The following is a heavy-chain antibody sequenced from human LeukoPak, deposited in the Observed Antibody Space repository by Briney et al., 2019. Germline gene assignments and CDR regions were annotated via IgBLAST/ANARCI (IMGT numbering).Heavy chain of an antibody. CDR1: GFTFSSYS. J-gene: IGHJ4*02. CDR3: ARDRSSGYKDY. D-gene: IGHD3-22*01. V-gene: IGHV3-21*01. CDR2: ISSSSSYI. Sequence: GGSLRLSCAASGFTFSSYSMNWVRQAPGKGLEWVSSISSSSSYIYYADSVKGRFTISRDNAKNSLYLQMNSLRAEDTAVYYCARDRSSGYKDYWGQGTLVTVSS.